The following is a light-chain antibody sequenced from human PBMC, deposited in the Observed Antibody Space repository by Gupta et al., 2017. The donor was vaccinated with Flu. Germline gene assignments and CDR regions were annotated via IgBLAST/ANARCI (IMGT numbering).Light chain of an antibody. CDR3: QQYYSTPPA. V-gene: IGKV4-1*01. CDR1: QSVLYSSNNKNY. J-gene: IGKJ4*01. CDR2: WAS. Sequence: DIVMTQSPSSLPVSLGERVTINCKSSQSVLYSSNNKNYLAWYQQKPGQSPKLLIYWASTRESGVPDRFRSSGSGTDFTLTISSLQAEDVAVYYCQQYYSTPPAFGGGTKVEIK.